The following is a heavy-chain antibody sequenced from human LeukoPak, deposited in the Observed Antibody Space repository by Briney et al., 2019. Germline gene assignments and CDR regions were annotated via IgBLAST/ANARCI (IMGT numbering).Heavy chain of an antibody. CDR3: ARDLGGSYGYFDY. V-gene: IGHV3-23*01. CDR2: ISGSGGSA. Sequence: GGSLRLSCAASGFTFSTYAMNWVRQAPGKGLEWVSSISGSGGSANYADSVKGRFTISRDNSKNTLYVQMNSLRVEDTAVYYCARDLGGSYGYFDYWGQGTLVTVSS. D-gene: IGHD1-26*01. J-gene: IGHJ4*02. CDR1: GFTFSTYA.